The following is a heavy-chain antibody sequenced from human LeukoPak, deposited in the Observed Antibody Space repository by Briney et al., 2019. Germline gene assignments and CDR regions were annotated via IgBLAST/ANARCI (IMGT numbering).Heavy chain of an antibody. CDR2: ISDTVNT. V-gene: IGHV4-59*08. CDR3: ARAVTGGDRSRFYSGGWYYFDN. CDR1: GASVSSSY. J-gene: IGHJ4*02. D-gene: IGHD6-19*01. Sequence: SETLSLTCTVSGASVSSSYWSWIRQPPGKGLEWIGYISDTVNTNYNPSLKGRVTISIHSSPNQFSLELDSVTAADTVIYYCARAVTGGDRSRFYSGGWYYFDNWGQGTLVTVSS.